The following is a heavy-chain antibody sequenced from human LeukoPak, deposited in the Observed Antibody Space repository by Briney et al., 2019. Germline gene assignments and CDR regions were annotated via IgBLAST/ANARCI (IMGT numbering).Heavy chain of an antibody. CDR3: ARGRPSWAGRWELIPLDY. J-gene: IGHJ4*02. CDR2: ISASGGST. Sequence: PGGSLRLSCAASGFTFSSSAMSWVRQVPGKGLEWVSGISASGGSTYYADSVRGRFTISRDNSKNTLYVQMNSLRDEDTAVYYCARGRPSWAGRWELIPLDYWGQGTLVTVSS. V-gene: IGHV3-23*01. D-gene: IGHD1-26*01. CDR1: GFTFSSSA.